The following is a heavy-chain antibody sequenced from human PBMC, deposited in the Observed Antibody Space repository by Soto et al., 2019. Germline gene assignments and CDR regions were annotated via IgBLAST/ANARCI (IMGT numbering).Heavy chain of an antibody. CDR3: ARHADPDSGYDSSWSGYFDY. CDR1: GGSISSYY. V-gene: IGHV4-59*08. CDR2: IYYSGST. Sequence: SETLSLTCTVSGGSISSYYWSWIRQPPGKGLEWIGYIYYSGSTNYNPSLKSRVTISVDTSKNQFSLKLSSVTAADTAVYYCARHADPDSGYDSSWSGYFDYWGQGTLVTVSS. D-gene: IGHD5-12*01. J-gene: IGHJ4*02.